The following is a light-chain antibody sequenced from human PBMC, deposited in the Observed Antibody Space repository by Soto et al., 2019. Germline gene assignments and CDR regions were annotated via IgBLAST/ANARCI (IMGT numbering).Light chain of an antibody. V-gene: IGKV1-39*01. J-gene: IGKJ1*01. CDR2: ATS. CDR3: QQGYTTRWT. CDR1: QNIRSY. Sequence: DIQMTQSPTSLSASVGDRVTITCRASQNIRSYLNWYQQIPGKAPNLLIYATSILQTGVPSRFSGSGTGTDFTLTINGLQPEDFAPYYCQQGYTTRWTFGQGTKVEIK.